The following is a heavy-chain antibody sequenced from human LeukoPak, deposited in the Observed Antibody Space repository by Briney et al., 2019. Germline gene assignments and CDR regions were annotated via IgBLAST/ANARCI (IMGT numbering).Heavy chain of an antibody. V-gene: IGHV1-46*01. CDR1: GYTFTSYY. CDR3: ARDPPYCTGGSCYAGNYFDY. Sequence: GASVKVSCKASGYTFTSYYMHWVRQAPGQGPEWIGIINPSSGSTNYAQKFQGRVTMTRDTSTSTVYMELNSLRSEDTAVYYCARDPPYCTGGSCYAGNYFDYWGQGTLVTVSS. J-gene: IGHJ4*02. D-gene: IGHD2-15*01. CDR2: INPSSGST.